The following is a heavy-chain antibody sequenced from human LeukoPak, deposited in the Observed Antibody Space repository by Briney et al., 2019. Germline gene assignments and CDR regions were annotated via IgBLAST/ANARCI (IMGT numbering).Heavy chain of an antibody. CDR3: ARDLSYYYDSSAFDI. CDR2: INPNSGGT. V-gene: IGHV1-2*06. Sequence: ASVKVSCKASGYTFTGYYMHWVRQAPGQGLEWMGRINPNSGGTNYAQKFQGRVTMTRDTSISTAYMGLSRLRSDDTAVYYCARDLSYYYDSSAFDIWGQGTMVTVSS. J-gene: IGHJ3*02. CDR1: GYTFTGYY. D-gene: IGHD3-22*01.